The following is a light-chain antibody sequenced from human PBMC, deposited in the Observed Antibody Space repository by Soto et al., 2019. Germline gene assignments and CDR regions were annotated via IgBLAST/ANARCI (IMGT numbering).Light chain of an antibody. V-gene: IGLV2-14*01. J-gene: IGLJ1*01. Sequence: QSALTQPASVSGSPGQSITISCTGTSSDVGGYNYVSWYQHHPGKAPKLMIYEVSNRPSGVSNRFSGSKSGNTASLTISGLQADDEADYYCSSYTSRSTFVFGTGTKVTVL. CDR3: SSYTSRSTFV. CDR1: SSDVGGYNY. CDR2: EVS.